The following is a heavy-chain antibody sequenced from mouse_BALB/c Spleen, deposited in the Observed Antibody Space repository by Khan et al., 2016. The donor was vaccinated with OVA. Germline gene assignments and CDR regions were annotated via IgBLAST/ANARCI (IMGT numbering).Heavy chain of an antibody. CDR3: TRSYDSYYFDY. Sequence: VQLKESGTVLARPGASVKMSCKASGYSFASYWMHWVKQRPGQGLEWIGTIYPGISDTRYNQKFKGKATLTAVSSASTAYMELSSLTNEDSAVYYCTRSYDSYYFDYWGQGTTLTVSS. D-gene: IGHD2-4*01. J-gene: IGHJ2*01. CDR1: GYSFASYW. V-gene: IGHV1-5*01. CDR2: IYPGISDT.